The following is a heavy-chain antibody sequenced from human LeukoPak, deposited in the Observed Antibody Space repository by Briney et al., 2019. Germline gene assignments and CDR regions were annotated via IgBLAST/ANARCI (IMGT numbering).Heavy chain of an antibody. D-gene: IGHD3-9*01. V-gene: IGHV3-23*01. Sequence: PGGSLRLSCAASGFTFGTSAMSWVRQAPGKGLEWVSGISDSGGSTNYADSVKGRFTISRDNSKNTLYLQMNSLRAEDTAVYYCAKAKGYFDWLFEGNYFDYWGQGTLVTVSS. J-gene: IGHJ4*02. CDR1: GFTFGTSA. CDR2: ISDSGGST. CDR3: AKAKGYFDWLFEGNYFDY.